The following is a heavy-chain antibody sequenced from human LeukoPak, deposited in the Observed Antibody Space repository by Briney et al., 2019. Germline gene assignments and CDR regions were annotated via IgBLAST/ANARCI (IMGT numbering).Heavy chain of an antibody. V-gene: IGHV4-39*01. CDR2: IYYSGTT. CDR1: GGSISSGDYY. Sequence: SETLSLTRAVSGGSISSGDYYWAWIRQPPGKGQQWIGSIYYSGTTYYNPFLKSRLTISRDTSKNQFSLKLSSVTTADTAVYYCARHASGWYTDWGQGTLVTVSS. J-gene: IGHJ1*01. CDR3: ARHASGWYTD. D-gene: IGHD6-19*01.